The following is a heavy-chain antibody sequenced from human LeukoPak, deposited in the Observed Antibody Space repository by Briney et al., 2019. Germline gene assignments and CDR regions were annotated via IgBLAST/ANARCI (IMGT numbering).Heavy chain of an antibody. CDR3: AREYDFWSGYSYYFDY. J-gene: IGHJ4*02. CDR2: IYTSGST. V-gene: IGHV4-4*07. D-gene: IGHD3-3*01. CDR1: GGSISRDY. Sequence: SETLSLTCTVSGGSISRDYWSWIRQPAGKGLEWIGRIYTSGSTNYNPSLKSRVTMSVDTSKNQFSLKLSSVTAADTAVYYCAREYDFWSGYSYYFDYWGQGTLVTVSS.